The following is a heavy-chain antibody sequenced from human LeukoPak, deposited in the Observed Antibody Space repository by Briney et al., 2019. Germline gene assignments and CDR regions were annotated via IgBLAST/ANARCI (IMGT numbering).Heavy chain of an antibody. D-gene: IGHD6-19*01. Sequence: GGSLRLSCAASGFTFSDYDIHWARQAPGEGLEWLAYVSKDGGIKYYADSVKGRITASRDNSRNTVYLEMNSLRPEDTALYYCARDLMWLVDYWGQGTLLTVSS. J-gene: IGHJ4*02. V-gene: IGHV3-30-3*01. CDR1: GFTFSDYD. CDR2: VSKDGGIK. CDR3: ARDLMWLVDY.